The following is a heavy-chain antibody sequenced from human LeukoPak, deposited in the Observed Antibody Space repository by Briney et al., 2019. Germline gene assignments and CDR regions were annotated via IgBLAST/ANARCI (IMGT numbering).Heavy chain of an antibody. CDR1: GYTFTRHY. CDR2: INPGGSWT. CDR3: ARDPAYYDYVWGSYRYQGYFDY. D-gene: IGHD3-16*02. J-gene: IGHJ4*02. Sequence: VASVKVSCKASGYTFTRHYMHWVRQAPGQGLEWMGVINPGGSWTTYAQKFQGRVTLTRDMSTSTDYLELSSLRSEDTAVYYCARDPAYYDYVWGSYRYQGYFDYWGQGTLVTVSS. V-gene: IGHV1-46*01.